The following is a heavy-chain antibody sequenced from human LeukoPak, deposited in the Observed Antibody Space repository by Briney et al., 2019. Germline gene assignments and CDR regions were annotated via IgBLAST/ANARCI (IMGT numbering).Heavy chain of an antibody. CDR1: GGSISSYY. CDR3: ARLGYCSSTSCRNWFDP. V-gene: IGHV4-59*08. D-gene: IGHD2-2*01. CDR2: IYYSGST. J-gene: IGHJ5*02. Sequence: SETLSLTCTVSGGSISSYYWSWIRQPPGKGLEWIGYIYYSGSTYYNPSLKSRVTISVDTSKNQFSLKLSSVTAADTAVYYCARLGYCSSTSCRNWFDPWGQGTLVTVSS.